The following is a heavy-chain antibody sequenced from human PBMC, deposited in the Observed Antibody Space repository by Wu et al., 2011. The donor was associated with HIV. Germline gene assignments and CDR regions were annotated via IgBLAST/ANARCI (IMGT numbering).Heavy chain of an antibody. CDR3: ARDLKGLELRGHFDY. J-gene: IGHJ4*02. Sequence: QVQLVQSGAEVKKPGSSVKVACRAPGGTFSTYFINWVRQAPGQGLEWMGRIIPIFATTNYAQKFQGRVTMTTDTSTSTAYMELRSLRSDDTAVYYCARDLKGLELRGHFDYWGPGNPGHRLL. V-gene: IGHV1-69*06. D-gene: IGHD1-7*01. CDR2: IIPIFATT. CDR1: GGTFSTYF.